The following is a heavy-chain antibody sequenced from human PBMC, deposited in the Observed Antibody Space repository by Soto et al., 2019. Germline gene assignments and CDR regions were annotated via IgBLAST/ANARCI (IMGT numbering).Heavy chain of an antibody. D-gene: IGHD3-16*01. CDR2: ISWNSGSM. CDR3: AKDGQGEPRFCDY. J-gene: IGHJ4*02. CDR1: GFTFDDYA. V-gene: IGHV3-9*01. Sequence: EVQLVESGGGLVQPGRSLRLSCAASGFTFDDYAMHWVRQAPGKGLEWVSGISWNSGSMGYADSVKGRFTISRDNAKNSLYLQRDSLRAEDTALYFCAKDGQGEPRFCDYWGQGTLVTVSP.